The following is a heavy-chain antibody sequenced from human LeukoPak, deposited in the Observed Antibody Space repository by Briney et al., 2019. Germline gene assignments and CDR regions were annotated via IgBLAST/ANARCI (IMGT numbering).Heavy chain of an antibody. D-gene: IGHD2-15*01. Sequence: GGSLRLSCAASAFTFSSYGMHWVRQAPGKGLEWVAFIRYDGSNKYYADSVKGRFTISRDNSKNTLYLQMNSLRAEDTAVYYCARGYCSGGSCFHFDYWGQGTLVTVSS. CDR2: IRYDGSNK. CDR3: ARGYCSGGSCFHFDY. CDR1: AFTFSSYG. V-gene: IGHV3-30*02. J-gene: IGHJ4*02.